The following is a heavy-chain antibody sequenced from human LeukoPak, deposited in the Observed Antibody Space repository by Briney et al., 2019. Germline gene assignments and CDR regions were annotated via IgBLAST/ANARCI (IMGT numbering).Heavy chain of an antibody. CDR3: ARVAAAGTVIFVNFYYSMDI. V-gene: IGHV3-21*01. Sequence: GGSLRLSCAASGFTFSSYSMNWVRQAPGKGLEWVSSISSSSSYIYYADSVKGRFTISRDNAKNSVYLQMNSVRVEDTAVYYRARVAAAGTVIFVNFYYSMDIWGKGTTVTICS. CDR2: ISSSSSYI. D-gene: IGHD6-13*01. CDR1: GFTFSSYS. J-gene: IGHJ6*03.